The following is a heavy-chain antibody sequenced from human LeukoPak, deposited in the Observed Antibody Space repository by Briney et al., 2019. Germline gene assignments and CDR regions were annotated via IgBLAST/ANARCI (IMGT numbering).Heavy chain of an antibody. CDR2: IIPIFGTA. D-gene: IGHD2-2*02. CDR1: GGTFSSYA. J-gene: IGHJ5*02. CDR3: ARAGCSSTSCYKRAYWFDP. Sequence: SVKVSCKASGGTFSSYAISWVRQAPGQGLEWMGGIIPIFGTANYALKFQGRVTITADESTSTAYMELSSLRSEDTAVYYCARAGCSSTSCYKRAYWFDPWGQGTLVTVSS. V-gene: IGHV1-69*13.